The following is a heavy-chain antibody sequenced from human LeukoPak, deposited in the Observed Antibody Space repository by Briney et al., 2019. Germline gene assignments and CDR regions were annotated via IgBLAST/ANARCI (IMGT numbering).Heavy chain of an antibody. V-gene: IGHV4-59*12. CDR2: RHSSGAT. CDR3: ARDSRGAGPDFDY. D-gene: IGHD6-19*01. Sequence: SETLSLTCTVSGGSINNYWWAWIRQPPGKGLQWIGYRHSSGATSYNLSLESRVTVSIDMSRNQFSLKLNSVTAADTAMYCCARDSRGAGPDFDYWGQGILVTVSS. CDR1: GGSINNYW. J-gene: IGHJ4*02.